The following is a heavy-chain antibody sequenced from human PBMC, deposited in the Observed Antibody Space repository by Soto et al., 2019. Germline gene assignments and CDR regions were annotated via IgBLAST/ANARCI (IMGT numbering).Heavy chain of an antibody. V-gene: IGHV2-5*02. J-gene: IGHJ4*02. Sequence: QITLKESGPTLVKPTQTLTLTCTFSGFSLSTSGVGVGWIRQPPGKALEWLAIIYWDDEKRYSPSLKTRLTAXQXTXXNQVVLTMTNVDPVDTATYYCAHRAYFDSGKQFDYWGQGTLVSVSS. CDR3: AHRAYFDSGKQFDY. D-gene: IGHD3-10*01. CDR2: IYWDDEK. CDR1: GFSLSTSGVG.